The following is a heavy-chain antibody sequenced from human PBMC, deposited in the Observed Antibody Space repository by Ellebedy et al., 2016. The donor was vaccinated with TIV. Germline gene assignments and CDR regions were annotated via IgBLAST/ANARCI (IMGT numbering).Heavy chain of an antibody. CDR3: ARGGLKFFDWGNFDF. V-gene: IGHV1-69*13. Sequence: ASVKVSCKASGYTFHIYYIQWVRQAPGQGLEWMGEVIPIFGPTNYAQKFQGRVTMTVDESTSTAYMELSSLRSEDTAVYYCARGGLKFFDWGNFDFWGQGTLVAVSS. CDR2: VIPIFGPT. D-gene: IGHD3/OR15-3a*01. J-gene: IGHJ4*02. CDR1: GYTFHIYY.